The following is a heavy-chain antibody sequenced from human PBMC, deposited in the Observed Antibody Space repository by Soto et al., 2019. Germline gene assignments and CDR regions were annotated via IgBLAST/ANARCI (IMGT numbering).Heavy chain of an antibody. D-gene: IGHD6-6*01. CDR3: ARDGIAARPNYYYGMDV. CDR1: GDSVSSNSAA. V-gene: IGHV6-1*01. CDR2: TYYRSKWYN. J-gene: IGHJ6*02. Sequence: SQTLSLTCAISGDSVSSNSAAWNWIRQSPSRGLEWLGRTYYRSKWYNDYAASVKSRITINPDTSKNQFSLQLNSVTPEDTAVYYCARDGIAARPNYYYGMDVWGQGATVTVSS.